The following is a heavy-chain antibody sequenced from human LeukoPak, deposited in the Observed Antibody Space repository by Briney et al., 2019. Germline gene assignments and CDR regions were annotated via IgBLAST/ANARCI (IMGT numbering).Heavy chain of an antibody. D-gene: IGHD3-22*01. CDR1: GFTFSGST. Sequence: PGGSLRLSCAASGFTFSGSTMNWVRQAPGKGLEWVSSISSSSSYIYYADSVKGRFTISRDNAKNSLYLQMNSLRAEDTAVYYCARVAGERLHMIVVVRLDYWGQGTLVTVSS. CDR2: ISSSSSYI. V-gene: IGHV3-21*01. CDR3: ARVAGERLHMIVVVRLDY. J-gene: IGHJ4*02.